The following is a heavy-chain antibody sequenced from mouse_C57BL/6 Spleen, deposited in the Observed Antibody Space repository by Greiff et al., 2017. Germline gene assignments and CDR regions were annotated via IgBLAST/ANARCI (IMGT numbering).Heavy chain of an antibody. CDR2: INPNNGGT. V-gene: IGHV1-26*01. CDR1: GYTFTDYY. CDR3: ASGPNYFDY. J-gene: IGHJ2*01. Sequence: EVQLQQSGPELVKPGASVKISCKASGYTFTDYYMNWVKQSPGKSLEWIGDINPNNGGTSYNQKFKGKATLTVDKSSSTAYMELRSLTSEDSAVYYCASGPNYFDYWGQGTTLTVSS.